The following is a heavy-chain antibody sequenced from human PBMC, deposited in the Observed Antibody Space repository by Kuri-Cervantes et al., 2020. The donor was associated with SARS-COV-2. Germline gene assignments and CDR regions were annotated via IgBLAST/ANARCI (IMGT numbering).Heavy chain of an antibody. Sequence: GESLKISCAASGFTFSSYAMHWVRQAPGKGLEWVAVISYDGSNKYYADSVKGRFTISRDNSKNTLYLQMNSLRAEDTAVYYCARADYRTGWFDPWGQGTLVTVSS. CDR1: GFTFSSYA. D-gene: IGHD1-14*01. J-gene: IGHJ5*02. V-gene: IGHV3-30*01. CDR2: ISYDGSNK. CDR3: ARADYRTGWFDP.